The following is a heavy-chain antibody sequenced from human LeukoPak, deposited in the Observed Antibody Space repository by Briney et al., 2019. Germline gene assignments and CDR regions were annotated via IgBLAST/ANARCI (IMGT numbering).Heavy chain of an antibody. J-gene: IGHJ4*02. Sequence: GGSLRLSCVASGFTFSSCAMSWVRQTPGKGLEWVSAISNSGGSTYNADSVKGRFSISRDNSKNTLYLQMNSLRAEDTAVYYCAKRYCSGGSCCPDYWGQGTRVTVSS. V-gene: IGHV3-23*01. CDR3: AKRYCSGGSCCPDY. CDR1: GFTFSSCA. CDR2: ISNSGGST. D-gene: IGHD2-15*01.